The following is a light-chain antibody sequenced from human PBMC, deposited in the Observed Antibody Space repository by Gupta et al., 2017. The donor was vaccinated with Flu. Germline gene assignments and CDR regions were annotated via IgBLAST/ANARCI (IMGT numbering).Light chain of an antibody. CDR2: AAS. Sequence: DIPMALSPSSLSASVGDSVTITCRESVNINNYLNWYQQKSGKAAKLLIYAASSLQSQVPSRISGSGSGTDFTLTIISLHTEDFATYYCQQRSRTQPNTFGGGTKVEI. CDR3: QQRSRTQPNT. CDR1: VNINNY. V-gene: IGKV1-39*01. J-gene: IGKJ4*01.